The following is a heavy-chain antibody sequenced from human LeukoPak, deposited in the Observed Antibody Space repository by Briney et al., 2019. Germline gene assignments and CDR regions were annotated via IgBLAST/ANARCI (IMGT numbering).Heavy chain of an antibody. CDR2: TRNKANSYTT. Sequence: GGSLRLSCAASGFTFSDHYMDWVRQAPGKGLEWVGRTRNKANSYTTEYAASGKGRFTISRDDSKNSLYLQMNSLKTEDTAVYYCARGLWFGELSSYYYGMDVWGQGTTVTVSS. V-gene: IGHV3-72*01. D-gene: IGHD3-10*01. CDR1: GFTFSDHY. CDR3: ARGLWFGELSSYYYGMDV. J-gene: IGHJ6*02.